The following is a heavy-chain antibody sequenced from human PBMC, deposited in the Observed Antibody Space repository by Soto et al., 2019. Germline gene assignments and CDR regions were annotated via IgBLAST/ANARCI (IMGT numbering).Heavy chain of an antibody. D-gene: IGHD6-13*01. V-gene: IGHV1-69*02. CDR3: ALGSWSGETFDI. J-gene: IGHJ3*02. CDR2: IIPMLAIT. CDR1: GGTFNVYT. Sequence: QVQLVQSGAEVKKPGSSVKVSCKASGGTFNVYTIIWVRQAPGQGLEWMGRIIPMLAITNYAQRFQGRVTLTADTSKTTAYMELSSLTSEDTAVYYCALGSWSGETFDIWGQGTLVTVSS.